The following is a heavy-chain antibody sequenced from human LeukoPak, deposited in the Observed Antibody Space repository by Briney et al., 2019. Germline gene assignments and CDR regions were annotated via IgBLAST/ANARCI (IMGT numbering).Heavy chain of an antibody. Sequence: SETLSLTCTVSSYSISSGYYWGWIRQPPGKGLEWIGSIYHSGSTYYNPSLKSRVTISVDTSKNQFSLKLSSVTAADTAVYYCARVYDTYYFDYWGQGTLVTVSS. CDR2: IYHSGST. D-gene: IGHD2/OR15-2a*01. J-gene: IGHJ4*02. CDR3: ARVYDTYYFDY. CDR1: SYSISSGYY. V-gene: IGHV4-38-2*02.